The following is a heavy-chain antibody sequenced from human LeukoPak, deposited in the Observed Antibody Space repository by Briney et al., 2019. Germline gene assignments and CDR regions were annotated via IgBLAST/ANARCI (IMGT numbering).Heavy chain of an antibody. D-gene: IGHD4-17*01. Sequence: PGGSLRLSCAASGFTFSSYSMNWVRQAPGKGLEWVSSISSSSSYIYYADSVKGRFTISRDNAKNSLYLQMNSLRAEDTAVYYCAITDGDYDLYYFDYWGQGTLVTVSS. CDR3: AITDGDYDLYYFDY. CDR1: GFTFSSYS. CDR2: ISSSSSYI. J-gene: IGHJ4*02. V-gene: IGHV3-21*01.